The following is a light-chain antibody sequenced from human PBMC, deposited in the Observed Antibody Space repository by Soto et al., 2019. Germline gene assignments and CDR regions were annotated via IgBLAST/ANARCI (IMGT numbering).Light chain of an antibody. CDR2: DVS. Sequence: QSAQTQPRSVSGSPGQSVTISCTGTSSDVGGYNYVSWYQQHPGKAPKLMIYDVSKRPSGVPDRFSGSKSGNTASLTISGLQAEDEADYYCCSYAGSYTPHVVFGGGTKLTVL. V-gene: IGLV2-11*01. CDR3: CSYAGSYTPHVV. J-gene: IGLJ2*01. CDR1: SSDVGGYNY.